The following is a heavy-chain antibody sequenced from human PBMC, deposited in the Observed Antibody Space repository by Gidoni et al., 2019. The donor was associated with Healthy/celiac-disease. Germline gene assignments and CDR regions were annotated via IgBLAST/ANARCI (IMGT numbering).Heavy chain of an antibody. J-gene: IGHJ4*02. CDR1: GYSFTSYW. Sequence: EVQLVQSGAEVKKPGASLTISCKCSGYSFTSYWLGWVRQMPGKGLEWMGIIYPGDSDTRYSPSFQGQVTISADKSISTAYLQWSSLKASDTDMYYCARQGDTAMVTPFDYWGQGTLVTVSS. V-gene: IGHV5-51*01. CDR2: IYPGDSDT. D-gene: IGHD5-18*01. CDR3: ARQGDTAMVTPFDY.